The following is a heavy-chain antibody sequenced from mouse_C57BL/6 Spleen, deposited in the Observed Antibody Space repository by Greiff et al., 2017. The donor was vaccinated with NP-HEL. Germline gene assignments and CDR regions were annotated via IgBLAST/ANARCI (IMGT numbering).Heavy chain of an antibody. CDR1: GFTFSSYA. D-gene: IGHD2-4*01. CDR2: ISDGGSYT. Sequence: EVKLMESGGGLVKPGGSLKLSCAASGFTFSSYAMSWVRQTPEKRLEWVATISDGGSYTYYPDNVKGRFTISRDNAKNNLYLQMSHLKSEDTAMYYCARGGYDYDDAMDYWGQGTSVTVSS. V-gene: IGHV5-4*03. CDR3: ARGGYDYDDAMDY. J-gene: IGHJ4*01.